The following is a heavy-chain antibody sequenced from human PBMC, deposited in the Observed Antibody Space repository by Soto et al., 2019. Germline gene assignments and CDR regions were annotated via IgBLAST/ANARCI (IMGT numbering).Heavy chain of an antibody. CDR3: ARWISGSSSDWFAP. D-gene: IGHD1-26*01. CDR2: ISAGNGKT. CDR1: GYTFTRFG. J-gene: IGHJ5*02. V-gene: IGHV1-18*04. Sequence: GSVKVSCKASGYTFTRFGISWVRQARGQGLEWMGWISAGNGKTKYAQKIQGRVTMTTDTSTTTAYMQLSSLRSDDTAVYYCARWISGSSSDWFAPWGQGTLVTVSS.